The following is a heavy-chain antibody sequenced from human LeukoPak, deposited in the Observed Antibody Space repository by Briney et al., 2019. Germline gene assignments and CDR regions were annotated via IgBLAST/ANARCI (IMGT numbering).Heavy chain of an antibody. CDR3: ARGGIAVAGLSDY. CDR1: GYSFTSYG. V-gene: IGHV1-18*01. J-gene: IGHJ4*02. CDR2: ISAESGNT. Sequence: ASVKVSCKASGYSFTSYGISWVRQAPVQVLEWMGWISAESGNTTYEQKLQGRVTMTTDTSTSTAYMELRSLRSDDRAVYYCARGGIAVAGLSDYWDQGTLVTVPS. D-gene: IGHD6-19*01.